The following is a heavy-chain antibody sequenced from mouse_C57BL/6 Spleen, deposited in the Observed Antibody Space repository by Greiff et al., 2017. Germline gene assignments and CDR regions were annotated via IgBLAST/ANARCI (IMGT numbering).Heavy chain of an antibody. V-gene: IGHV1-53*01. CDR1: GYTFTSYW. D-gene: IGHD1-1*01. CDR2: INPSNGGT. Sequence: VQLQQPGTELVKPGASVKLSCKASGYTFTSYWMHWVTQRPGQGLEWIGNINPSNGGTNYNEKFKSKATLTVDKSSSTAYMQLSSLTSEDSAVYYCARSPSYYGSSYWYCDVWGTGTTVTVSS. CDR3: ARSPSYYGSSYWYCDV. J-gene: IGHJ1*03.